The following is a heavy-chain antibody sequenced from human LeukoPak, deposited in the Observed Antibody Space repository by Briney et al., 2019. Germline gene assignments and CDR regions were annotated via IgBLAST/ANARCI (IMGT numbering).Heavy chain of an antibody. CDR2: IYTSGST. Sequence: SETLSLTCTVSGDSINSYYWSWIRQPAGKGLEWIGRIYTSGSTNYNPSLKSRVTMSVDTSKTQFSLKLSSVTAADTAVYYCARDRSGSGSYYSSFDYWGQGTLVTVSA. J-gene: IGHJ4*02. V-gene: IGHV4-4*07. D-gene: IGHD3-10*01. CDR1: GDSINSYY. CDR3: ARDRSGSGSYYSSFDY.